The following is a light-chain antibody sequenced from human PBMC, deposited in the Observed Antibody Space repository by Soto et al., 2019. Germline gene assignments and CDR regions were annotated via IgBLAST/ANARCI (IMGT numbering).Light chain of an antibody. Sequence: EIVLTQSPATLSLSPGERATLSCRASQSVSSYLAWYQQKPGQAPRLLIYGASNRAPGIPARFSGSGSGTDFTLTISSLEPEDFAVYYCQQRSNWPPITVGQGTPLEIK. CDR1: QSVSSY. V-gene: IGKV3-11*01. CDR2: GAS. J-gene: IGKJ5*01. CDR3: QQRSNWPPIT.